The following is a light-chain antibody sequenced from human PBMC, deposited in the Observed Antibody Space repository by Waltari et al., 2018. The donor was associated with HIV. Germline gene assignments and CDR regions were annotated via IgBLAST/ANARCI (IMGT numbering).Light chain of an antibody. CDR1: SRDVGGYNY. J-gene: IGLJ1*01. CDR3: CSYAGSSNHG. V-gene: IGLV2-23*02. Sequence: QSALTPPASVSGSPGQSITISCTGTSRDVGGYNYVSWYQQHPGKAPKLMIYDVSKRPLGGFNRFSGSKAGKTASLTISGLQAGDEADYYCCSYAGSSNHGFGNGTKVTVL. CDR2: DVS.